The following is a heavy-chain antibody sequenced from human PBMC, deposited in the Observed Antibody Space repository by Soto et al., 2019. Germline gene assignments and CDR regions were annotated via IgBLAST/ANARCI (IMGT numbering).Heavy chain of an antibody. CDR2: IDPSDSYT. CDR1: GYNFTSYW. J-gene: IGHJ4*02. V-gene: IGHV5-10-1*01. Sequence: GERLKSSCKSSGYNFTSYWNNWVRHMPGKGLEWMGRIDPSDSYTNYSPSFQGHVTISVDKSISTAYLQWSSLKASDTAFFNCARASFYGSGISKGVDYWGQETLVTVSS. CDR3: ARASFYGSGISKGVDY. D-gene: IGHD3-10*01.